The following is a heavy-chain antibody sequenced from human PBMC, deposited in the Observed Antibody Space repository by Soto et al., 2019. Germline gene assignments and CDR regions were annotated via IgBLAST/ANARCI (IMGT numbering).Heavy chain of an antibody. D-gene: IGHD3-22*01. CDR3: AREDYDSSGYPFDY. Sequence: GSLRLSCAASGFTFSSYSINWVRQAPGKGLEWVSYISSSSSTIYYADSVKGRFTISRDNAKNSLYLQMNSLRAEDTAVYYCAREDYDSSGYPFDYWGQATQVTVSS. V-gene: IGHV3-48*01. CDR2: ISSSSSTI. J-gene: IGHJ4*02. CDR1: GFTFSSYS.